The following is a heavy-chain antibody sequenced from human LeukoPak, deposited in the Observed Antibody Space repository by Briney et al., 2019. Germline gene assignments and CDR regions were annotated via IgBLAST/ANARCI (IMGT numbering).Heavy chain of an antibody. CDR1: GGSVSSYY. CDR3: AFSSSWLPFDY. Sequence: SETLSLTCTVSGGSVSSYYWSWIRQPPGKGLEWIGYIYTSGSTNYNPSLKSRVTISVDTSKNQFSLKLSSVTAADTAVYYCAFSSSWLPFDYWGQGTLVTVSS. J-gene: IGHJ4*02. D-gene: IGHD6-13*01. V-gene: IGHV4-4*09. CDR2: IYTSGST.